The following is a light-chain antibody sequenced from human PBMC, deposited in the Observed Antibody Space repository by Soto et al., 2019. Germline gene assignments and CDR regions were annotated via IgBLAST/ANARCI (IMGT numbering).Light chain of an antibody. V-gene: IGKV3-11*01. J-gene: IGKJ5*01. CDR2: DAS. CDR3: QQRSNWPSIT. CDR1: QSVSTY. Sequence: EIVLTHSPDTLSLSPWERATLSCRASQSVSTYLAWYQQKPGQAPRLLIYDASNRATGIPARFSGSGSGTDFTLTISSLEFEDSALYYCQQRSNWPSITFGQGTRLEIK.